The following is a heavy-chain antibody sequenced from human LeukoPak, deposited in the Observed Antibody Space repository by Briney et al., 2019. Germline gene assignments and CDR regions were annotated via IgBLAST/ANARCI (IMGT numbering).Heavy chain of an antibody. J-gene: IGHJ4*02. CDR2: IWYDGSNK. V-gene: IGHV3-33*06. CDR1: GFTFSSYG. D-gene: IGHD1-26*01. Sequence: PGRSLRLSCAASGFTFSSYGMHWVRQAPGKGLEWEAVIWYDGSNKYYADSAKGRFTISRDNSKNTLYLQMNSLRAEATAVYYCSKGALVGAITPFDYWGQGTLVTVSS. CDR3: SKGALVGAITPFDY.